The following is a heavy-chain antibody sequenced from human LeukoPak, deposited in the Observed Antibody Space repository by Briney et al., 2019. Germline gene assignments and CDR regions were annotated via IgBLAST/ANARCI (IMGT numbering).Heavy chain of an antibody. J-gene: IGHJ3*02. Sequence: PGGSLRLSCAASGFTVSTNYMSWVRQAPGKGLEWVSVIFRDDTTYYADSVKGRFTISRDNSKNTLYLQMNSLRAEDTAVYYCVKRVAATWHAFDIWGQGTMVTVSS. V-gene: IGHV3-53*01. CDR2: IFRDDTT. CDR1: GFTVSTNY. D-gene: IGHD2-15*01. CDR3: VKRVAATWHAFDI.